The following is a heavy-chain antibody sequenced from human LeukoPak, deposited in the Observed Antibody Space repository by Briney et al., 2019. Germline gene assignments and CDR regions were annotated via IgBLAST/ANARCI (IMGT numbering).Heavy chain of an antibody. CDR2: IIPIFGTA. CDR3: ARAATNHDAFDI. CDR1: GGTFSSYA. D-gene: IGHD1-26*01. Sequence: SVKVSCKASGGTFSSYAISWVRQAPGQGLEWMGGIIPIFGTANYAPKFQGRVTITADESTSTAYMELSSLRSEDTAVYYCARAATNHDAFDIWGQGTMVTVSS. J-gene: IGHJ3*02. V-gene: IGHV1-69*13.